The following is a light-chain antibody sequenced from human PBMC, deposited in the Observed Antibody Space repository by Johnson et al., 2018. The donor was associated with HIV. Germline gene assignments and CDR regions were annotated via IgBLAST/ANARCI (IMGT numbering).Light chain of an antibody. V-gene: IGLV1-51*01. CDR1: SSNIGINY. CDR2: DND. Sequence: QSVLTQPPSVSAAPGQKVTISCSGSSSNIGINYVSWFQQLPGTAPKLLIYDNDKRPSGIPDRFSGSKSATSATLGITGLQTGDEADYYCGTWDMSLTAGRYVFRSGTKVTVL. J-gene: IGLJ1*01. CDR3: GTWDMSLTAGRYV.